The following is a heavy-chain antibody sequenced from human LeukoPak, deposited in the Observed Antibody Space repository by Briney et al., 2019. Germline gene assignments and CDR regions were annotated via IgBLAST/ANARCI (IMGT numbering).Heavy chain of an antibody. CDR3: ARVGYSYGLVYFDY. CDR2: ISSSGSTI. J-gene: IGHJ4*02. D-gene: IGHD5-18*01. Sequence: GGSLRLSCAASGFTFSSYAMNWVRQAPGKGLEWVSYISSSGSTIYYADSVKGRFTISRDNAKNSLYLQMNSLRAEDTAVYYCARVGYSYGLVYFDYWGQGTLVTVSS. V-gene: IGHV3-48*03. CDR1: GFTFSSYA.